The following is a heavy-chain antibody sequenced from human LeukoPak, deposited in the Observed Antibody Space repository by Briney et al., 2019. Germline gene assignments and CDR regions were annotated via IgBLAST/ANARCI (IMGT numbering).Heavy chain of an antibody. CDR1: GGSISSSSYY. CDR2: IYYSGST. Sequence: PSETLSLTCTVSGGSISSSSYYWGWIRQPPGKGLEWIGSIYYSGSTYYNPSLKSRVTMSVDTSKNQFSLKLSSVTAADTAVYYCAREVKEWYYMDVWGKGTTVTISS. D-gene: IGHD2-8*01. V-gene: IGHV4-39*07. J-gene: IGHJ6*03. CDR3: AREVKEWYYMDV.